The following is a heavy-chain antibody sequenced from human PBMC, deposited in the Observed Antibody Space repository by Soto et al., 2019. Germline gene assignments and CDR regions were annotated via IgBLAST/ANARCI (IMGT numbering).Heavy chain of an antibody. J-gene: IGHJ4*02. V-gene: IGHV3-30-3*01. Sequence: GGSLRLSCAASGFTFSSYAMHWVRQAPGKGLQWVAVISYDGSNKYYADSVKGRFTISRDNSKNTLYLQMNSLRAEDTAVYYCAIIAGTMGGRFDYWGQGTLVTVSS. CDR1: GFTFSSYA. CDR3: AIIAGTMGGRFDY. D-gene: IGHD6-13*01. CDR2: ISYDGSNK.